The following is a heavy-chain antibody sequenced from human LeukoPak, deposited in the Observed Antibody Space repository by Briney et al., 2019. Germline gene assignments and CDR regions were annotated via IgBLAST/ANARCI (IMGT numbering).Heavy chain of an antibody. CDR1: GGSISSYY. J-gene: IGHJ3*02. CDR2: IYYSGST. CDR3: ARGSLDYYGSGSYYNALGAFDI. D-gene: IGHD3-10*01. Sequence: SETLSLTCTVSGGSISSYYWSWIRQPPGKGLGWIGYIYYSGSTNYNPSLKSRVTISVDTSKNQFSLKLSSVTAADTAVYYCARGSLDYYGSGSYYNALGAFDIWGQGTMVTVSS. V-gene: IGHV4-59*01.